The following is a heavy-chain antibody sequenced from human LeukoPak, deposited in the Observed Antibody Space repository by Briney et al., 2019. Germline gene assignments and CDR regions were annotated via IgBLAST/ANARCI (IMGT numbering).Heavy chain of an antibody. Sequence: PGGSPRLSCAASGFAFSTYEMNWVRQAPGKGLEWVSYISSSGSNIHYADSVKGRFTISRDNAENSLYLQMNSLRAEDTAVYYCAAYYYDSSPKALWGQGTMVTVSS. CDR3: AAYYYDSSPKAL. CDR1: GFAFSTYE. V-gene: IGHV3-48*03. D-gene: IGHD3-22*01. CDR2: ISSSGSNI. J-gene: IGHJ3*01.